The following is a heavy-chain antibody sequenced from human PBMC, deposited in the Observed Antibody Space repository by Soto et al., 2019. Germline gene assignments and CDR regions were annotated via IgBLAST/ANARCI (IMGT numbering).Heavy chain of an antibody. J-gene: IGHJ6*02. CDR3: ARVNCIVAAARGYYYYGMDV. D-gene: IGHD6-13*01. CDR2: IWYDGSNK. Sequence: QVQLVESGGGVVQPGRSLRLSCAASGFTFSSYGMHWVRQAPGKGLEGVAVIWYDGSNKYYADSVKGRFTISRDNSKNTLYLQMNSLRAEDTAVYYCARVNCIVAAARGYYYYGMDVWGQGTTVTVSS. V-gene: IGHV3-33*01. CDR1: GFTFSSYG.